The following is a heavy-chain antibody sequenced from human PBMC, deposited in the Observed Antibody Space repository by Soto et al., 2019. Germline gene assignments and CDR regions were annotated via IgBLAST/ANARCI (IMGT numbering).Heavy chain of an antibody. J-gene: IGHJ3*02. V-gene: IGHV3-48*01. CDR1: GFTFSSYS. CDR2: ISSSSSNI. CDR3: ARRPLYSSSWTYESDAFDI. D-gene: IGHD6-13*01. Sequence: EVQLVESGGGLVQPGGSLRLSCAASGFTFSSYSMNWVRQAPGKGLEWVSYISSSSSNIYYADSVKGRFTISRDNAKNSLYLQMNSLRAEDTAVYYCARRPLYSSSWTYESDAFDIWGQGTMVTVSS.